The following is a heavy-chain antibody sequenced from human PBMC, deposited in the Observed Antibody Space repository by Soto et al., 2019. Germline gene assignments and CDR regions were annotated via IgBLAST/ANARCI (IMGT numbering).Heavy chain of an antibody. CDR2: IGASGSPI. CDR3: ARGTYGMDV. D-gene: IGHD3-10*01. V-gene: IGHV3-11*01. CDR1: GFSFSDYY. J-gene: IGHJ6*02. Sequence: QMQLVQSGGGLVKPGGSLRLSCAASGFSFSDYYMSWIRRAPGKGLEWVSYIGASGSPIYFGDSVKGRFSSSRDNTNNSLYLQMNSLRPDYTAVYYCARGTYGMDVWGQGTTVIVSS.